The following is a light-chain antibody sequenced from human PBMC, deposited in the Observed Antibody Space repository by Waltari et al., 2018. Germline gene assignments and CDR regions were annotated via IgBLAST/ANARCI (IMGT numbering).Light chain of an antibody. CDR3: QQYNSYEWT. CDR2: KAS. J-gene: IGKJ1*01. V-gene: IGKV1-5*03. CDR1: QSINSW. Sequence: DIQMTQFPSTLSASVGDRLTITCRASQSINSWLAWYQQKPGKAPKLLTYKASSLESGVPSRFRGSESGTEFTLTISSLQPDDFATYYCQQYNSYEWTFGQGTKVAIK.